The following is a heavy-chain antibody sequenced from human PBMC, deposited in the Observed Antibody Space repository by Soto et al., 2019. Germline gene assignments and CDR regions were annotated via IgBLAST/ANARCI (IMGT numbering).Heavy chain of an antibody. J-gene: IGHJ6*02. Sequence: ASVKVSCKASGYTFSSYGISWVRQAPGQGLEWMGWISAYNGNTNYAQKLQGRVTMTTDTSTSTAYMELRSLRSDDTAVYYCARVYEPMTTVTTTFFYDYYSGMDVRGQGTTVTVAS. CDR3: ARVYEPMTTVTTTFFYDYYSGMDV. D-gene: IGHD4-4*01. V-gene: IGHV1-18*01. CDR1: GYTFSSYG. CDR2: ISAYNGNT.